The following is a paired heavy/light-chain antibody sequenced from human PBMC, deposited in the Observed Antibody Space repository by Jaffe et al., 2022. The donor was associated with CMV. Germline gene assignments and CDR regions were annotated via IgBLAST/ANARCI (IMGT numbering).Light chain of an antibody. Sequence: QSALTQPPSVSGSPGQSVTISCTGTSSDIGDYNYVSWYQQHPGKAPRVMIYDVTKRPSGVPDRFSGSKSGNTASLTISGLQADDEADYYCCSYAANNVFVVFGGGTTLTVL. CDR3: CSYAANNVFVV. CDR1: SSDIGDYNY. V-gene: IGLV2-11*01. CDR2: DVT. J-gene: IGLJ2*01.
Heavy chain of an antibody. Sequence: QLQLQESGPGLVKSSETLSLTCTVSGGSIISGDFYWGWIRQPPGKGLEWIGSFYNGGTTHYNPSLKSRLTISVDTSNNQFFLKLNSVTAADTAVYHCVRRAVSSYAWGSYRPGHFDTWGQGTLVTVSS. CDR2: FYNGGTT. CDR1: GGSIISGDFY. D-gene: IGHD3-16*02. V-gene: IGHV4-39*01. CDR3: VRRAVSSYAWGSYRPGHFDT. J-gene: IGHJ4*02.